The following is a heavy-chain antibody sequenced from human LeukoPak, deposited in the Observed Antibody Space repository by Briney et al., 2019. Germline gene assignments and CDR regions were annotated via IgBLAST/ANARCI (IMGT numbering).Heavy chain of an antibody. D-gene: IGHD2-2*01. CDR2: IKHDGSDK. J-gene: IGHJ4*02. CDR1: GFTFKDYW. Sequence: PGGSLRLSCVASGFTFKDYWTSWVRQAPGKGLEWVAYIKHDGSDKSYVDSVKGRFTISRDNAKSSLYLQMNSLRAEDTAVYYCHQPITLPDWGQGILVTVSS. V-gene: IGHV3-7*01. CDR3: HQPITLPD.